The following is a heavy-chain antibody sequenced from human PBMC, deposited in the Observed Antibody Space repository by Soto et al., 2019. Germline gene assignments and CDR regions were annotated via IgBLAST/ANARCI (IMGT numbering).Heavy chain of an antibody. J-gene: IGHJ3*01. V-gene: IGHV3-48*03. CDR1: GFTFSSSE. Sequence: PGGSLRLSCAVSGFTFSSSEMYWVRQAPGKGLEWISYIHPSGQPIFYADSVKGRFTISRDNANNSVFLQMKSMRAEDTAVYYCARRASSWGQGTMVTVSS. CDR2: IHPSGQPI. D-gene: IGHD2-2*01. CDR3: ARRASS.